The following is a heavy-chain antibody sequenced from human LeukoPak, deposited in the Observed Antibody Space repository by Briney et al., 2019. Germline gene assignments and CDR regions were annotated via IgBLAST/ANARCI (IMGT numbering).Heavy chain of an antibody. J-gene: IGHJ6*02. CDR3: AKGDYGDSYHYGLDV. Sequence: GGSLRLSCAASGFIFSDYAMSWVRLAPGKGLECVSGIGATGSGTYYVDSVKGRFTISRDNSKNTLYLQMSSLRADDTAVYCCAKGDYGDSYHYGLDVWGQGTTVIVSS. CDR1: GFIFSDYA. CDR2: IGATGSGT. V-gene: IGHV3-23*01. D-gene: IGHD4-17*01.